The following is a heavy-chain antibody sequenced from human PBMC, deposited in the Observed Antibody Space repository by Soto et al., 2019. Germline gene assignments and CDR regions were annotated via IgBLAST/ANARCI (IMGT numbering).Heavy chain of an antibody. CDR2: IKQDGSEK. Sequence: GGSLRLSCAASGFTFSSYWVSWVRQAPGKGLEWVANIKQDGSEKYYVDSVKGRFTISRDNAKNSLYLQMNSLRAEDTAVYYCAIEGTTVTTASSRLHDAFDIWGQGTMVTVSS. CDR1: GFTFSSYW. V-gene: IGHV3-7*01. J-gene: IGHJ3*02. CDR3: AIEGTTVTTASSRLHDAFDI. D-gene: IGHD4-17*01.